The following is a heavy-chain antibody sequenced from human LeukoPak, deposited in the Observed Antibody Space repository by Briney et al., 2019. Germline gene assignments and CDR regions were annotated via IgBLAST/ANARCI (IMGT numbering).Heavy chain of an antibody. CDR1: GFTFSNYN. J-gene: IGHJ3*02. CDR2: INSRSTYI. V-gene: IGHV3-21*01. D-gene: IGHD3-10*01. Sequence: GGSLRLSCGASGFTFSNYNMNWVRQAPGEGLEWVSSINSRSTYIFYADSVMGRFTISRDNAKNSLYLQMNSLRAEDTAVYHCAREVPMDAFDIWGQGTMVTVSS. CDR3: AREVPMDAFDI.